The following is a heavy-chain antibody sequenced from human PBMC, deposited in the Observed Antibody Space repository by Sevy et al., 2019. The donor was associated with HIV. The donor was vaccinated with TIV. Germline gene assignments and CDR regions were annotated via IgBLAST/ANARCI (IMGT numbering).Heavy chain of an antibody. J-gene: IGHJ4*02. CDR1: AFTFSSYE. V-gene: IGHV3-48*03. CDR3: ARAPTTVTTGDY. Sequence: GGSLRLSCAASAFTFSSYERNWVRQAPGKGLEWVSYISSSGSTIYYADSVKGRFTISRDNAKNSLYLQMNSLRAEDTAVYYCARAPTTVTTGDYWGQGTLVTVSS. CDR2: ISSSGSTI. D-gene: IGHD4-17*01.